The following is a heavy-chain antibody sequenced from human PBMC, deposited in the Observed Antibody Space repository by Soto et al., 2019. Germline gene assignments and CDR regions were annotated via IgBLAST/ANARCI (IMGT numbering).Heavy chain of an antibody. CDR1: GGSSGREY. CDR3: ARDHGVYYGSGRGGAFDI. D-gene: IGHD3-10*01. J-gene: IGHJ3*02. V-gene: IGHV4-59*01. Sequence: PWETLALTCTVSGGSSGREYWRWVGQPPGKGLEWIGYIYYSGSTNYNPSLKSRVTISVDTSKNQFSLKLSSVTAADTAVYYCARDHGVYYGSGRGGAFDIWRQGTMVT. CDR2: IYYSGST.